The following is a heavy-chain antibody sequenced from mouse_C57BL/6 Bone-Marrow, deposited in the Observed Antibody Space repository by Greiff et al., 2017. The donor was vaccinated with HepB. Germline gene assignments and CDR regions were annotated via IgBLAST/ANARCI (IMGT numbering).Heavy chain of an antibody. CDR1: GFTFSSYA. Sequence: DVQLVESGGGLVKPGGSLKLSCAASGFTFSSYAMSWVRQTPEKRLEWVATISDGGSYTYYPDNVKGRFTISRDNAKNNLYLQMSHLKSEDTAMYYCARDYYGSSHFDYWGQGTTLTVSS. CDR2: ISDGGSYT. D-gene: IGHD1-1*01. V-gene: IGHV5-4*01. J-gene: IGHJ2*01. CDR3: ARDYYGSSHFDY.